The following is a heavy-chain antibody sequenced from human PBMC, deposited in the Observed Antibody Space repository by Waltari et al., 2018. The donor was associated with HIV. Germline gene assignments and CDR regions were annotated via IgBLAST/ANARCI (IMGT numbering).Heavy chain of an antibody. CDR1: GFTFTSYG. J-gene: IGHJ4*02. D-gene: IGHD3-22*01. CDR3: ARETYYYDSSGPYFDY. Sequence: EVQLVESGGGLVQPGGSLRLSCAASGFTFTSYGMNWVRQAPGKGLDWVSIISSRSCTIYYADSVKGRFTITRDKAKNSLYLQMNSLRAEDTAVYYCARETYYYDSSGPYFDYWGQGALVTVSS. CDR2: ISSRSCTI. V-gene: IGHV3-48*01.